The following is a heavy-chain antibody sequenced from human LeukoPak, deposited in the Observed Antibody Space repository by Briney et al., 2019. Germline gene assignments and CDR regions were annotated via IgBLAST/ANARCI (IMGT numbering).Heavy chain of an antibody. D-gene: IGHD3-22*01. CDR1: GGTFSSYA. V-gene: IGHV1-69*13. J-gene: IGHJ4*02. CDR3: ARYHNYYDSSGQMKAGDFDY. CDR2: IIPIFGTA. Sequence: ASVKVSCKASGGTFSSYAISWVRQAPGQGLEWMGGIIPIFGTANYAQKFQGRVTITADESTSTTYMELSSLRSEDTAVYYCARYHNYYDSSGQMKAGDFDYWGQGTLGTVSS.